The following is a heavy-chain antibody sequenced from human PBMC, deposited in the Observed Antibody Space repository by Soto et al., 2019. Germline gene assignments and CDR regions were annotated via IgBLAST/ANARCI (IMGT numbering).Heavy chain of an antibody. J-gene: IGHJ5*02. V-gene: IGHV1-69*13. CDR1: RCTFSIYA. Sequence: SLKVSCKASRCTFSIYAISWVRLAPGQGLEWMGGIIPIFGTANYAQKFQGRVTITADESTSTAYMELSSLRSVDTATYYCARMVGDDLLSEAWFDPWGQATLVTVSS. D-gene: IGHD2-15*01. CDR2: IIPIFGTA. CDR3: ARMVGDDLLSEAWFDP.